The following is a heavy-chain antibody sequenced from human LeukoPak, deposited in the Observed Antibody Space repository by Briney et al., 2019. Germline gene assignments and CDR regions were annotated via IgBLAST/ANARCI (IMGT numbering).Heavy chain of an antibody. CDR3: ARVAPREWLLLRRLYNWSDP. Sequence: SETLSLTCAVYGGSFSGYYWSWIRQPPGKGLEWIGEINHSGSTNYNPSLKSRVTISVDTSKNQFSLKLSSVTAADTAVYYCARVAPREWLLLRRLYNWSDPWGQGTLVTVSS. J-gene: IGHJ5*02. CDR2: INHSGST. D-gene: IGHD3-22*01. V-gene: IGHV4-34*01. CDR1: GGSFSGYY.